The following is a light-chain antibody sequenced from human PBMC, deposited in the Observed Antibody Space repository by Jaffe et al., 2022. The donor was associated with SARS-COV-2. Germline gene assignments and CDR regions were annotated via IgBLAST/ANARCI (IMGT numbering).Light chain of an antibody. CDR2: AAS. CDR1: QDISNY. Sequence: DIQMTQSPSSLSASVGDRVTITCQASQDISNYLNWYQQKLGKAPKLLIYAASNLETGVPSRFSGRRSGTEFTFTISSLQPEDIATYYCQQYDNVPYTFGQGTKLEIK. CDR3: QQYDNVPYT. J-gene: IGKJ2*01. V-gene: IGKV1-33*01.